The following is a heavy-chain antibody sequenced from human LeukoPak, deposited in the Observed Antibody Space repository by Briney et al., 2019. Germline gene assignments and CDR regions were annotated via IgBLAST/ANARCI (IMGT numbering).Heavy chain of an antibody. CDR1: GFTFSSYA. CDR3: ARASGFY. J-gene: IGHJ4*02. CDR2: ISYDGSNK. V-gene: IGHV3-30*04. Sequence: GGSLRLSCAASGFTFSSYAMHWDRQAPGKGPEWVAVISYDGSNKYYADSVKGRFTISRDNSKNTLYLQMNSLRAEDTAVYYCARASGFYWGQGTLVTVSS.